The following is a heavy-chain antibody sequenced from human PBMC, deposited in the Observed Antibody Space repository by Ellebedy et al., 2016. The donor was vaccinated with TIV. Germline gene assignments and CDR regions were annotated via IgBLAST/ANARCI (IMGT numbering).Heavy chain of an antibody. CDR3: ARDWGGGSGEDYFDY. J-gene: IGHJ4*02. V-gene: IGHV4-38-2*02. Sequence: SETLSLXXNVPGYSISSGYYWGWIRQPPGGGLEWIESIQHSGWTYSNPSLKSRVTTSVNTSKNQFSLKLTSVTAADTAVYYCARDWGGGSGEDYFDYWGQGILVTVSS. CDR2: IQHSGWT. CDR1: GYSISSGYY. D-gene: IGHD3-10*01.